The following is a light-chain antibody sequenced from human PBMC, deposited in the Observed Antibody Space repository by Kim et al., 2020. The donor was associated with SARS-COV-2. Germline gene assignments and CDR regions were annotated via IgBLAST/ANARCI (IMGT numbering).Light chain of an antibody. CDR3: QQHDSYPWT. Sequence: SASVGDKVTISCRASQPISSSLAWYQQKAGKAPRLLIYKASILETGVPSRFSGSGSGTEFTLTISSLQPDDFATYYCQQHDSYPWTFGQGTKVEI. CDR2: KAS. J-gene: IGKJ1*01. V-gene: IGKV1-5*03. CDR1: QPISSS.